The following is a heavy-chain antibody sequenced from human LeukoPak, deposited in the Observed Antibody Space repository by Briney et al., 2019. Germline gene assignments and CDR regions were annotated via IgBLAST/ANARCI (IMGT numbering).Heavy chain of an antibody. J-gene: IGHJ5*02. V-gene: IGHV3-15*01. CDR2: IKSKTDGGTT. Sequence: PGGSLRLSCAASGFTFSSYSMNWVRQAPGKGLEWVGRIKSKTDGGTTDYAAPVKGRFTISRDDSKNTLYLQMNSLKTEDTAVYYCTTGLAPSYYDFWSGYYPWVAWGQGTLVTVSS. CDR3: TTGLAPSYYDFWSGYYPWVA. CDR1: GFTFSSYS. D-gene: IGHD3-3*01.